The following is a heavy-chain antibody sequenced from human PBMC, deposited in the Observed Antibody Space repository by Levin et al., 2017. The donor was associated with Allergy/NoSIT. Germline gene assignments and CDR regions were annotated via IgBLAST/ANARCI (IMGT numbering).Heavy chain of an antibody. Sequence: GGSLRLSCTASGFSFSSYGMHWFRQAPGKGLEWVAGTPYDGRDEYYADSVKGRFTVSRDNSKNTLYLQMNNLRTEDTAVYYCAKAGRHNYGYRFDLWGQGTLVAVSS. J-gene: IGHJ4*02. CDR2: TPYDGRDE. CDR3: AKAGRHNYGYRFDL. D-gene: IGHD5-18*01. CDR1: GFSFSSYG. V-gene: IGHV3-30*18.